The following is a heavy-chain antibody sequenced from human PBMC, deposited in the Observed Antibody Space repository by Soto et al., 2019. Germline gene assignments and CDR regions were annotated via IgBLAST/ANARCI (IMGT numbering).Heavy chain of an antibody. CDR2: IYYSGST. Sequence: ETLSLTCTVSGGSISSYYWSWIRQPPGKGLEWIGYIYYSGSTNYNPSLKSRVTISVDTSKNQFSLKLSSVTAADTAVYYCAGERSWFDPWGQGTLVTVSS. CDR3: AGERSWFDP. CDR1: GGSISSYY. J-gene: IGHJ5*02. V-gene: IGHV4-59*01.